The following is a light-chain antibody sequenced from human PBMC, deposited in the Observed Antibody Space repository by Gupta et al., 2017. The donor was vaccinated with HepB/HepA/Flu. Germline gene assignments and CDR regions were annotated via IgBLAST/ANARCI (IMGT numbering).Light chain of an antibody. CDR2: DAS. CDR1: QSVSSY. Sequence: DIILTQSPATLSLSPGERATLSCRASQSVSSYLAWYQQKPGQSPRLLIYDASNRATGIPLRFSGSGSGTDFTLTISSLEPEDIAVYFCQQRSNWPFTFGEGTKVEIK. J-gene: IGKJ4*01. CDR3: QQRSNWPFT. V-gene: IGKV3-11*01.